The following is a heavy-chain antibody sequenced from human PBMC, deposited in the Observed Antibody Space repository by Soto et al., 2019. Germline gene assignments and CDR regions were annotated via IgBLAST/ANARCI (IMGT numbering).Heavy chain of an antibody. V-gene: IGHV3-33*01. D-gene: IGHD2-2*01. CDR3: ARTDCSSSTCPSDLVGATTMDY. CDR2: MWYDGTNE. Sequence: PGGSLRLSCAASGFTFSTYGMHWVRQAPGKGLEWVAVMWYDGTNEKYADSVKGRFTISRDNSKSTLYLQMNSLRAEDTGVYYCARTDCSSSTCPSDLVGATTMDYWGLGTPVTVFS. CDR1: GFTFSTYG. J-gene: IGHJ4*01.